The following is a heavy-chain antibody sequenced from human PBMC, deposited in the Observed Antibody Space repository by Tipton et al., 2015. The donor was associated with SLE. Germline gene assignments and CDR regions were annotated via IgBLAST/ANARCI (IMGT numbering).Heavy chain of an antibody. CDR3: ARDRDYDFWSGYFDY. J-gene: IGHJ4*02. D-gene: IGHD3-3*01. V-gene: IGHV4-61*02. Sequence: TLSLTCTVSGGSISSGSYYWSWIRQPAGKGLEWIGRIYTSGSTNYNPSLKSRVTISVDTSKNQFSLKLSSVTAADTAVYYCARDRDYDFWSGYFDYWGQGTLVTVSS. CDR1: GGSISSGSYY. CDR2: IYTSGST.